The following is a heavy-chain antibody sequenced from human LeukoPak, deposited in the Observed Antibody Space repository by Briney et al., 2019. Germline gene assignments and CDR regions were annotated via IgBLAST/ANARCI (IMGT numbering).Heavy chain of an antibody. V-gene: IGHV4-59*01. Sequence: SETLSLTCSVSGGSISTYYWNWFRQPPGKGLEWIGHRHDSGSSNYNPSLKSRVTISIDTSKNQFSLKLDSVTAADTADYYCARAPVVRGVFGWFDFWGQGVLVTVSS. CDR1: GGSISTYY. CDR2: RHDSGSS. J-gene: IGHJ5*01. CDR3: ARAPVVRGVFGWFDF. D-gene: IGHD3-10*01.